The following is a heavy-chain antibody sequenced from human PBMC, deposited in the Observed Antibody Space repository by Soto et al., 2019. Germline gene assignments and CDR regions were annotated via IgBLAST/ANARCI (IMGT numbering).Heavy chain of an antibody. J-gene: IGHJ4*02. D-gene: IGHD7-27*01. V-gene: IGHV2-5*02. CDR3: ARTSVNWGSRGLVDY. CDR2: LYWEDDK. Sequence: QITLKESGPTLVKPTQTLTLTCTFSGFSLSTSGVGVGWIRQPPGKALEWLAFLYWEDDKRYSPSLKSRLTITKDTSKNQVLLTMTNMDPVDTATYYCARTSVNWGSRGLVDYWGQGTLVTVAS. CDR1: GFSLSTSGVG.